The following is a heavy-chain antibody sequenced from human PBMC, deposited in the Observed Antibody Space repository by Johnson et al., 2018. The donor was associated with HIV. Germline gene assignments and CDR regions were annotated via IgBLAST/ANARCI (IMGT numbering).Heavy chain of an antibody. D-gene: IGHD3-22*01. V-gene: IGHV3-30-3*01. CDR3: ARDYYDSSGYHHAFDI. Sequence: VQLVESGGGVVQPGRSLRLSCAASGFTFSSYAMHWVRQAPGKGLEWVAVISYAGSNKYCADSVKGRFTISRDNSKNTVYLQMNSLRAEDTAVYYCARDYYDSSGYHHAFDIWGQGTMVTVSS. J-gene: IGHJ3*02. CDR1: GFTFSSYA. CDR2: ISYAGSNK.